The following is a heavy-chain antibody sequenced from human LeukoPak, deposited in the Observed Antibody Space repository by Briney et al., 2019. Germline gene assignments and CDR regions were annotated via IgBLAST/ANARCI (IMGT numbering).Heavy chain of an antibody. J-gene: IGHJ4*02. D-gene: IGHD6-19*01. CDR1: GFIFSNYA. CDR2: ISSRGDST. CDR3: VKGPRPDITVAHTVEN. Sequence: PGGSLRLSCAASGFIFSNYAMSWVRQVPGRGLEWVSTISSRGDSTYVADSVKGRFTISRDNSKNSLYLQMNTVRAEYTAVYYCVKGPRPDITVAHTVENWGQGTLVTVSS. V-gene: IGHV3-23*01.